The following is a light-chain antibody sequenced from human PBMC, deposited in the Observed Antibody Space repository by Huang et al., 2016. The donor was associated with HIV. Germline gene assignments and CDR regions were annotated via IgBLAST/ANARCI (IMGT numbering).Light chain of an antibody. CDR2: AAS. Sequence: DIQMTQSPSSLSASVGDRVTITCRASRGFSNSLAWYQQQTGKAPKLLLYAASRLQGGVPSRFSGSGSRTDYTLTISSLQPEDSATYYCQQYYNTTLSFGGGTKVEIK. CDR3: QQYYNTTLS. CDR1: RGFSNS. V-gene: IGKV1-NL1*01. J-gene: IGKJ4*01.